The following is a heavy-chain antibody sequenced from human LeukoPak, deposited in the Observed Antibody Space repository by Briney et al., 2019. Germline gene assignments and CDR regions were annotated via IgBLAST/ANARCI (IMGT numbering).Heavy chain of an antibody. CDR1: GFTFSSYS. CDR3: ARAGCSGGSCHTLDY. CDR2: ISSSSSTI. J-gene: IGHJ4*02. D-gene: IGHD2-15*01. V-gene: IGHV3-48*04. Sequence: GGSLRLSCAASGFTFSSYSMNWVRQAPGKGLEWVSYISSSSSTIYYADSVKGRFTISRDNAKNSLYLQMNSLRAEDTAVYYCARAGCSGGSCHTLDYWGQGTLVTVSS.